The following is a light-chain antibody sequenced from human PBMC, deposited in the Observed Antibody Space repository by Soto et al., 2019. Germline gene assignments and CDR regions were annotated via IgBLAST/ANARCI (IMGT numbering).Light chain of an antibody. CDR3: QNYGRLYT. CDR2: GAS. J-gene: IGKJ2*01. Sequence: EIVLTQSPGTLSLSPGERATLSCRASQSVSSSSLAWYQQKPGPAPRLLIYGASSRATGITDRFSGSGSGTDFTLTSSRLEHFDVSVYYCQNYGRLYTFGQGTKVEIK. CDR1: QSVSSSS. V-gene: IGKV3-20*01.